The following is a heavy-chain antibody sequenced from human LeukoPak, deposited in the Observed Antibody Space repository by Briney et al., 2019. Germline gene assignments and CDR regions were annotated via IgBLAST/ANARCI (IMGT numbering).Heavy chain of an antibody. J-gene: IGHJ6*03. CDR3: ARDARRIAARPGGHYYYYYYMDV. D-gene: IGHD6-6*01. CDR1: GGTFSSYA. V-gene: IGHV1-69*05. CDR2: IIPIFGTA. Sequence: SVKVSCKASGGTFSSYAISWVRQAPGQGLEWMGGIIPIFGTAHYAQKFQGRVTITTDESTSTAYMELSSLRSEDTAVYYCARDARRIAARPGGHYYYYYYMDVWGKGTTVTVSS.